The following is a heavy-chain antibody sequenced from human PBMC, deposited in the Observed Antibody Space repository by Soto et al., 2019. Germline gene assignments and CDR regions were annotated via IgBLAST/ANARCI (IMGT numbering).Heavy chain of an antibody. J-gene: IGHJ6*02. CDR1: EFTFTSYA. V-gene: IGHV3-30-3*01. CDR3: AREVWEHTPRGVYYYYGMDV. CDR2: ISYDGSNK. D-gene: IGHD1-26*01. Sequence: QVQLVESGGGVVQPGRSLRLSCAASEFTFTSYAMHWVRQAPGKGLEWVAVISYDGSNKKYADSVKGRFTISRDNLKNTVYLQMNSLRAEDTAIYYCAREVWEHTPRGVYYYYGMDVWGQGTTVTVSS.